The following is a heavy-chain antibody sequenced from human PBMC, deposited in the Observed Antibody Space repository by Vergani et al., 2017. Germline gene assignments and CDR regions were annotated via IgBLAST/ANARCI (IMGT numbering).Heavy chain of an antibody. CDR1: GFTFGGFG. D-gene: IGHD2-2*01. Sequence: QVQLVDSGGGVVQPGGSLRLSCAASGFTFGGFGMHWVRQAPGKGLEWVAFISYDGTNQYYADSVKGRFTISRDNSKNTLYLQMNSLRAEDTAVYFCAKVRDANQLSHYWSQGTLVTVSS. CDR2: ISYDGTNQ. V-gene: IGHV3-30*02. CDR3: AKVRDANQLSHY. J-gene: IGHJ4*02.